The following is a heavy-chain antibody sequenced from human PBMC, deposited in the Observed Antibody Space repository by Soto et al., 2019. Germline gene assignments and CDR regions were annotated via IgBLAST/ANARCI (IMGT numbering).Heavy chain of an antibody. Sequence: EVQVLESGGGLVQPGGSLRLSCAASGFTFSRYGMNWVRPAPGKGLEWVSGIRSDGDTTYNADSVKGRFTVSRDTSKNTVYLQMNSLRAEDTAIYYCAKGKGVGATPDGANCWGQGTLVTVSS. CDR3: AKGKGVGATPDGANC. J-gene: IGHJ4*02. D-gene: IGHD1-26*01. V-gene: IGHV3-23*01. CDR1: GFTFSRYG. CDR2: IRSDGDTT.